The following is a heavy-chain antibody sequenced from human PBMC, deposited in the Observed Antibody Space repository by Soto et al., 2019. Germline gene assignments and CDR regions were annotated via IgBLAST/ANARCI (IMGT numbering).Heavy chain of an antibody. D-gene: IGHD3-3*01. CDR2: INPATGAA. J-gene: IGHJ3*02. CDR3: ARGGGVGVAGSAAFDM. CDR1: GYPVTAYY. V-gene: IGHV1-2*02. Sequence: QLHLVQSGAVVKKPGASVTVSCSASGYPVTAYYMHWVRQAPGRGLEWMGGINPATGAAKYTQTFRGRVTMTRDTSTSTVFRELSGLTSGDTAVFYCARGGGVGVAGSAAFDMWGQGTLVTVSS.